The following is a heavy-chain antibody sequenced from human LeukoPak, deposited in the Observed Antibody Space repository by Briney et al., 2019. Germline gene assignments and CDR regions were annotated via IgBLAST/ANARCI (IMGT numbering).Heavy chain of an antibody. CDR3: AKNREYYDSSGYPDAFDI. D-gene: IGHD3-22*01. Sequence: GGSLRLSCAASGFTFSGYAMSWVRQAPGKGLEWVSAISGSGGSTYYADSVKGRFTISRDNSKNTLYLQMNSLRAEDTAVYYCAKNREYYDSSGYPDAFDIWGQGTMVTVSS. CDR1: GFTFSGYA. V-gene: IGHV3-23*01. CDR2: ISGSGGST. J-gene: IGHJ3*02.